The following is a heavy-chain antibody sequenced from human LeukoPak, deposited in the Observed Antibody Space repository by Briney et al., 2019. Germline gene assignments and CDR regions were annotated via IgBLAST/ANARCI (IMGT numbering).Heavy chain of an antibody. CDR1: GGCISSGGYY. V-gene: IGHV4-31*03. J-gene: IGHJ6*02. D-gene: IGHD2-15*01. Sequence: PSQTLSLTCTVSGGCISSGGYYWSWVRQHPGKGLEWIGYIYYSGTTYYNPSLKSRVTISVDTSKNQFSLTLSSVTAADTAVYYCARDLYCSGGSCSPTRYYGMDVWGQGTTVTVSS. CDR2: IYYSGTT. CDR3: ARDLYCSGGSCSPTRYYGMDV.